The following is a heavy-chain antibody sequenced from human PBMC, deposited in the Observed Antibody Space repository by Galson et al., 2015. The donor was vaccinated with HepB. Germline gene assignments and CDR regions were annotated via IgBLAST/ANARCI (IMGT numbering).Heavy chain of an antibody. CDR1: GFTFSSYG. V-gene: IGHV3-30*18. D-gene: IGHD2-21*02. CDR3: AKGWPYCGGDCYLHNLGYGMDV. CDR2: ISYDGSNK. J-gene: IGHJ6*02. Sequence: SLRLSCAASGFTFSSYGMHWVRQAPGKGLEWVAVISYDGSNKYYADSVKGRFTISRDNSKNTLYLQMNSLRAEDTAVYYCAKGWPYCGGDCYLHNLGYGMDVWGQGTTVTVSS.